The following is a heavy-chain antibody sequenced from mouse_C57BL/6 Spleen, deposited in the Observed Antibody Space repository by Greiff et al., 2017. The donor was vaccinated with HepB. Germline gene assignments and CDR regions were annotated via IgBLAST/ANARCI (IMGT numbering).Heavy chain of an antibody. CDR2: IYPGDGDT. CDR3: AREGGIYYGNFYAMDY. D-gene: IGHD2-1*01. Sequence: QVQLQQSGPELVKPGASVKISCKASGYAFSSSWMNWVKQRPGKGLEWIGRIYPGDGDTNYNGKFKGKATLTADKSSSTAYMQLSSLTSEDCAVYFGAREGGIYYGNFYAMDYWGQGTSVTVSS. J-gene: IGHJ4*01. CDR1: GYAFSSSW. V-gene: IGHV1-82*01.